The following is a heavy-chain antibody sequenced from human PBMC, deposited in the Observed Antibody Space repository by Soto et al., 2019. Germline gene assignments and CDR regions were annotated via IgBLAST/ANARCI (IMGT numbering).Heavy chain of an antibody. CDR3: ARGYYDILTGYYSYWYFDL. J-gene: IGHJ2*01. V-gene: IGHV3-7*01. CDR2: IKQDGSEK. Sequence: EVQLVESGGGLVQPGGSLRLSCAASGFTFSSYWMSWVRQAPGKGLEWVANIKQDGSEKYYVDSVKGRFTISRDNAKNSPYLQMNSLRAEDTAVYYCARGYYDILTGYYSYWYFDLWGRGTLVTVSS. CDR1: GFTFSSYW. D-gene: IGHD3-9*01.